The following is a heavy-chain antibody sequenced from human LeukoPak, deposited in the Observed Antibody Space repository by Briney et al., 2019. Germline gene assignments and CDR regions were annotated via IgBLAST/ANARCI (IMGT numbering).Heavy chain of an antibody. D-gene: IGHD3-22*01. CDR3: ASDSSPLYYDSSGSPDY. Sequence: GGSLRLSCAASGFTLTSYSMNWVRQAPGKGLEWVSTISGGGGSTYYADSVKGRFTISRDNSKNTLYLQMNSLRAEDPAVYYCASDSSPLYYDSSGSPDYWGQGPLVPFSS. CDR1: GFTLTSYS. V-gene: IGHV3-23*01. J-gene: IGHJ4*02. CDR2: ISGGGGST.